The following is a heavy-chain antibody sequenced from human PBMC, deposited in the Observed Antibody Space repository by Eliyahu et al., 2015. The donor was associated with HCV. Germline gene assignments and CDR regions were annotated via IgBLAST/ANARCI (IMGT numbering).Heavy chain of an antibody. CDR1: GGSISSSSYY. CDR2: IYYSGST. V-gene: IGHV4-39*07. D-gene: IGHD2-8*01. CDR3: ARGGHIVLMVYARGNAFDI. Sequence: QLQLQESGPGLVKPSETLSLTCTVSGGSISSSSYYWGWIRQPPGKGLXWIGSIYYSGSTYYNPSLKSRVTISVDTSKNQFSLKLSSVTAADTAVYYCARGGHIVLMVYARGNAFDIWGQGTMVTVSS. J-gene: IGHJ3*02.